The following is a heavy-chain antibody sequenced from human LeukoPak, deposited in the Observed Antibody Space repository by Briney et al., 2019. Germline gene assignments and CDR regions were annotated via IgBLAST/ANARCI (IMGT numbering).Heavy chain of an antibody. CDR3: ARDSSFLGVFDY. CDR2: IKQDGSEK. J-gene: IGHJ4*02. V-gene: IGHV3-7*01. D-gene: IGHD3-3*02. Sequence: GGSLRLSCAASGFTCSSYWMSWVRQAPGKGLEWVANIKQDGSEKYYVDSVKGRFTISRDNAKNSLYLQMNSLRAEDTAVYYCARDSSFLGVFDYWGQGTLVTVSS. CDR1: GFTCSSYW.